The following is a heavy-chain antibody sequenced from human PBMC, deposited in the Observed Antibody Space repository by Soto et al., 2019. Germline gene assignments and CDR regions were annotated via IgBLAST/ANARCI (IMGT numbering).Heavy chain of an antibody. CDR1: GFSLNTSGVG. J-gene: IGHJ5*02. CDR2: IYWDDDK. Sequence: QITLKESGPTLVKPTQTLTLTCTFSGFSLNTSGVGVGWIRQPPGKALEWLALIYWDDDKRYSPSLKSRLTITKDTSKNQVVLTMTNMDPVDTGTYYCAHRGGNDCDGGRGFDPWGQGTVVTVSS. CDR3: AHRGGNDCDGGRGFDP. D-gene: IGHD5-12*01. V-gene: IGHV2-5*02.